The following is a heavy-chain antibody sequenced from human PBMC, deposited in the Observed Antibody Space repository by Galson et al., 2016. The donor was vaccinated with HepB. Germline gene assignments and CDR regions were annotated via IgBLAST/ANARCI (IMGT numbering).Heavy chain of an antibody. J-gene: IGHJ4*02. CDR3: GLGQDEMPTIFDF. Sequence: SLRLSCAVSACTFKNYAMHWVRQAPGKGLEWVAAISGSGGRTSYADSVQGRFTISRDNSKTTLFLQMNTLRADDTAAYYCGLGQDEMPTIFDFWGQGALVTVSS. CDR1: ACTFKNYA. CDR2: ISGSGGRT. V-gene: IGHV3-23*01. D-gene: IGHD3-3*01.